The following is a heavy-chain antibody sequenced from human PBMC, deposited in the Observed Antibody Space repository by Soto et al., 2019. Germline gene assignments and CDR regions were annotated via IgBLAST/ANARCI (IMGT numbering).Heavy chain of an antibody. CDR1: GGSISSSSYY. Sequence: PSETLSLTCTVSGGSISSSSYYWGWIRQPPGKGLEWIGSIYYSGSTYYNPSLKSRVTISVDTSKNQFPLKLSSVTAADTAVYYCARGYCSGGSCYRYWGQGSQVTVS. V-gene: IGHV4-39*01. D-gene: IGHD2-15*01. CDR2: IYYSGST. CDR3: ARGYCSGGSCYRY. J-gene: IGHJ4*02.